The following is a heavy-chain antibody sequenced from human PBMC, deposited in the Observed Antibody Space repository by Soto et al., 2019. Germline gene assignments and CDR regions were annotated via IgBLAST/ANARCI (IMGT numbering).Heavy chain of an antibody. CDR2: IYYSGST. CDR3: AGFVVPASRNSDFDY. CDR1: GISVSTSDYY. D-gene: IGHD2-15*01. J-gene: IGHJ4*02. Sequence: SETLSLTGTVSGISVSTSDYYWGWVRQPPGKGLDWIGNIYYSGSTFYNPSLRSRVTLSVDTSKNQFSLRLNSVTAADTAVYFCAGFVVPASRNSDFDYWGQGTLVTVSS. V-gene: IGHV4-39*01.